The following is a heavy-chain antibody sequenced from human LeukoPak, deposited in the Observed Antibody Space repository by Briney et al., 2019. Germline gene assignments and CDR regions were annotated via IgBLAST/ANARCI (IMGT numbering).Heavy chain of an antibody. CDR2: LWPDGSEV. J-gene: IGHJ4*02. Sequence: GGSLRLSCAASGFTFSSYEMNWVRQAPGKGLEWVATLWPDGSEVHYMDSVKGRFTISRDNAENSLYLQMNSLRVEDTAVYYCARLLGRVTTYDYWGQGTLVTVSS. CDR3: ARLLGRVTTYDY. D-gene: IGHD4-11*01. CDR1: GFTFSSYE. V-gene: IGHV3-7*01.